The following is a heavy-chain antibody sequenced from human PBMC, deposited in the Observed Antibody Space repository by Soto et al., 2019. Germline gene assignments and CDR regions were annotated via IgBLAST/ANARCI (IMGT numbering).Heavy chain of an antibody. V-gene: IGHV1-8*02. CDR2: MNPNSCNT. CDR3: ARGSPFAKARDCGSPRRWFAS. Sequence: QVQLVQSGAEVKKPGALVKVSCKASGYTFTSYDINWARQATGQGLEWMQWMNPNSCNTGYAQKFQGRVTITRNTSISTAYTDLSSLRSADTDVYYWARGSPFAKARDCGSPRRWFASWGQGTLVVVSS. CDR1: GYTFTSYD. J-gene: IGHJ5*01. D-gene: IGHD2-21*01.